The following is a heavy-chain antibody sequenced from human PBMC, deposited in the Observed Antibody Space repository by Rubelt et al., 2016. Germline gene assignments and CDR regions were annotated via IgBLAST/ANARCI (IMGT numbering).Heavy chain of an antibody. Sequence: EVQLVESGGGLVQPGGSLRLSCAASGFTFSNYWMTWVRQAPGRGLEWVANIHQDGGEKYYVDSVRGRFTVSRDNAKNSLYLQMNSLRAEDTAVYYCARGMLGTQYRLSPFDYWGQGTLVTVPS. CDR2: IHQDGGEK. D-gene: IGHD3-10*02. CDR1: GFTFSNYW. J-gene: IGHJ4*02. V-gene: IGHV3-7*02. CDR3: ARGMLGTQYRLSPFDY.